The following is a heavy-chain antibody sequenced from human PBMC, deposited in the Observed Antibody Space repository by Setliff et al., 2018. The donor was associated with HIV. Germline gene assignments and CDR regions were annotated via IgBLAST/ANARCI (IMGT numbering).Heavy chain of an antibody. CDR2: INHSGST. CDR1: GRSFSGYY. J-gene: IGHJ4*02. D-gene: IGHD5-18*01. Sequence: KPSETLSLTCAVYGRSFSGYYWNWIRQSPGKGLEWIGEINHSGSTYYNPSLKSRLTISVDTSKNQFSLKLSSVTAADTAVYYCARRDGYSYGFYSDYWARERWSPSPQ. V-gene: IGHV4-34*01. CDR3: ARRDGYSYGFYSDY.